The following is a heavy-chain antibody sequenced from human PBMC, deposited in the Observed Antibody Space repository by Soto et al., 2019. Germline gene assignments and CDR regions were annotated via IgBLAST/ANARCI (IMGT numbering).Heavy chain of an antibody. D-gene: IGHD2-8*01. CDR2: VSANNGHT. J-gene: IGHJ6*02. CDR1: GFTFSNYG. CDR3: ARDIESVTAKHFFYYYAMDV. V-gene: IGHV1-18*01. Sequence: QGQLVQSGAEVKKPGASVKPSCKASGFTFSNYGLNWVRQAPGQGLEWMGWVSANNGHTNYAQNLQGRVSMTTDTPTSTAYMELRGLTFDDTAVYYCARDIESVTAKHFFYYYAMDVWGQGTTGTVSS.